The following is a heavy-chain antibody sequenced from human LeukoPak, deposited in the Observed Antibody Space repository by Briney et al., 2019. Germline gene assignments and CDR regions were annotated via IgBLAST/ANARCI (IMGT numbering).Heavy chain of an antibody. J-gene: IGHJ4*02. CDR1: GFTFDDYA. D-gene: IGHD6-19*01. CDR3: AKVDSSGWYEAKFDY. CDR2: ISWNSGTI. V-gene: IGHV3-9*01. Sequence: GGSLRLSCAASGFTFDDYAMHWVRQAPGKGLEWVSGISWNSGTIGYADSVKGRFTISGDNAKNSLYLQMNSLRAEDTALYYCAKVDSSGWYEAKFDYWGQGTLVTVSS.